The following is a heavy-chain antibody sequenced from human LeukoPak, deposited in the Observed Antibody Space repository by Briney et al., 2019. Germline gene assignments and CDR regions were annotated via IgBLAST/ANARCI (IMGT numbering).Heavy chain of an antibody. D-gene: IGHD3-3*01. Sequence: SETLSLTCTVSGGSLSSYYWSWIRPPPGKGLEWIGYIYYSGSTNYNPSLTSRVTISVDTSKNQFSLKLSSVTAADTAVYYCATAIFGVEFDYWGQGTLVTVSS. V-gene: IGHV4-59*01. CDR3: ATAIFGVEFDY. J-gene: IGHJ4*02. CDR2: IYYSGST. CDR1: GGSLSSYY.